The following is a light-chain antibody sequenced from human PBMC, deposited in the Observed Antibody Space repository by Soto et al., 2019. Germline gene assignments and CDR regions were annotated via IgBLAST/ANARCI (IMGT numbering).Light chain of an antibody. CDR2: DVS. CDR1: SSDVGGYNY. J-gene: IGLJ1*01. V-gene: IGLV2-14*01. Sequence: QSVLTQPASVSGSHGHSITLSCTGTSSDVGGYNYVSWYQQHPGKAPKLMIYDVSNRPSGVSNRFSGSKSGNTASLTISGLQAEDEADYYCSSYTSSSTLYVFGTGTKVT. CDR3: SSYTSSSTLYV.